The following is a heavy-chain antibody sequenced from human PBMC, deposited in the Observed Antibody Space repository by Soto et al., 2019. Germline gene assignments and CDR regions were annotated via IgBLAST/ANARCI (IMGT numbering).Heavy chain of an antibody. D-gene: IGHD5-12*01. J-gene: IGHJ6*02. Sequence: PGGSLRLSCAASGFTFSSYAMSWVRQAPGKGLEWVSAISGSGGSTYYADSVKGRFTISRDNSKNTLYLQMNSLRAEDTAVYYCAYNRLRVYYYGMDVWGQGTTVTVSS. V-gene: IGHV3-23*01. CDR3: AYNRLRVYYYGMDV. CDR2: ISGSGGST. CDR1: GFTFSSYA.